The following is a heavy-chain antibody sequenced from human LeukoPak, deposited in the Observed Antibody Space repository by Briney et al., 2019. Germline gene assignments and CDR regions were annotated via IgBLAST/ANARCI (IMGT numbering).Heavy chain of an antibody. CDR1: GFTVSSNY. CDR2: IYSGGRT. CDR3: ARVLRYCSGGNCYSGGLGYMGV. V-gene: IGHV3-66*01. Sequence: GGSLRLSCAASGFTVSSNYMHWVRQAPGKGLEWVSVIYSGGRTYYAESVKGRFTISRDSSTNTLFLQMNSLRAEDTAVYYCARVLRYCSGGNCYSGGLGYMGVWGKGTTVTISS. J-gene: IGHJ6*03. D-gene: IGHD2-15*01.